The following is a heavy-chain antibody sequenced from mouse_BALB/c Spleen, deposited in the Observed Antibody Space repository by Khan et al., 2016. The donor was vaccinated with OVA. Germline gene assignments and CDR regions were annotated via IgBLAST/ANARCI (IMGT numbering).Heavy chain of an antibody. D-gene: IGHD2-14*01. Sequence: QVQLQQSGAGLVRPGSSLKISRTASGYAFSSYWMNWVTQMPGQGLEWIGQICPGDGDIKYHGKFKGKVTLTADKSSSTASMQLSSLTSEDSAVCFCARSGYDYGAYWGQGNLANGSA. CDR1: GYAFSSYW. CDR3: ARSGYDYGAY. CDR2: ICPGDGDI. J-gene: IGHJ3*01. V-gene: IGHV1-80*01.